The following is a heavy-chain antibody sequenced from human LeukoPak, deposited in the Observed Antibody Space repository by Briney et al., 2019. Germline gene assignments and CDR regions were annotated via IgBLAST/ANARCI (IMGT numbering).Heavy chain of an antibody. CDR2: INPNSGGT. Sequence: ASVKVSCKASGYTLTGYYMHWVRQAPGQGLEWMGWINPNSGGTNYAQKFQGRVTMTRDTSISTAYMELSKLRSDDTAVYYCARRALFTKSFDYWGQGTLVTVSS. J-gene: IGHJ4*02. CDR3: ARRALFTKSFDY. CDR1: GYTLTGYY. D-gene: IGHD2-8*01. V-gene: IGHV1-2*02.